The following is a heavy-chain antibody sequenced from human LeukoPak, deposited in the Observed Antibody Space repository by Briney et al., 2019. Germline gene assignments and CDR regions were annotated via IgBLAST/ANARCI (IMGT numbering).Heavy chain of an antibody. CDR3: ATLSVSYRSKYGMDV. CDR2: ISSSSSYI. D-gene: IGHD1-26*01. Sequence: GGSLRLSCAASGFTFSSYSMNWVRQAPGKGLEWVSSISSSSSYIYYADSVKGRFTISRDNAKNSLYLQMNSLRAEDTAVYYCATLSVSYRSKYGMDVWGQGTTVTVSS. J-gene: IGHJ6*02. V-gene: IGHV3-21*01. CDR1: GFTFSSYS.